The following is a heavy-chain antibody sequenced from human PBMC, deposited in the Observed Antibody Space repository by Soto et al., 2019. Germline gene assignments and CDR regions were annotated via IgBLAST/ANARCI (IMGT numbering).Heavy chain of an antibody. D-gene: IGHD6-19*01. CDR1: GGSISSYY. CDR2: IYYSGST. V-gene: IGHV4-59*01. CDR3: ARQGYSSGWGIDY. Sequence: QVQLQESGPGLVKPSETLSLTCTVSGGSISSYYWSWIRQPPGKGLEWIGYIYYSGSTNYNPSLKSRVTISVDTSKHQFALKLSSVTAADTAVYYCARQGYSSGWGIDYWGQGTLVTVSS. J-gene: IGHJ4*02.